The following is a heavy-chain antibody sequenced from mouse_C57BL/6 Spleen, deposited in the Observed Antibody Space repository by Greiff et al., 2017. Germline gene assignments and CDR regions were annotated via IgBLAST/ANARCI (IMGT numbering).Heavy chain of an antibody. CDR3: ARKGTGTKGFDY. CDR2: INPNNGGT. Sequence: VQLQQSGPELVKPGASVKMSCKASGYTFTDYNMHWVKQSHGKSLEWIGYINPNNGGTSYNQKFKGKATLTVNKSSSTAYMELRSLTSEDSAVYYCARKGTGTKGFDYWGQGTTLTVSS. V-gene: IGHV1-22*01. J-gene: IGHJ2*01. CDR1: GYTFTDYN. D-gene: IGHD4-1*01.